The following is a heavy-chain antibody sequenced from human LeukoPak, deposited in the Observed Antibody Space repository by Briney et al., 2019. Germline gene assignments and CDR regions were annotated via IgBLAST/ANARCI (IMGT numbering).Heavy chain of an antibody. J-gene: IGHJ4*02. Sequence: GRSLRLSCAASGSTFSSYGMHWVRQAPGKGLEWAAVIWYDGSNKFYADSVKGRFTISRDNSKNTLYLQMNSLRAEDTAVYYCARDRAAADLDYWGRGTLVSVSS. V-gene: IGHV3-33*01. CDR3: ARDRAAADLDY. D-gene: IGHD6-13*01. CDR1: GSTFSSYG. CDR2: IWYDGSNK.